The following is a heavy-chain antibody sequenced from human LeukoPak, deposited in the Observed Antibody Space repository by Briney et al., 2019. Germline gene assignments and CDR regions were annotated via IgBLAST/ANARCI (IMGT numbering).Heavy chain of an antibody. D-gene: IGHD3-16*01. Sequence: PGGSLRLSCTASGLTFSNYAMTWVRQAPGKGLEWVSSISGTGGRTYSADSVKGRFTISRDNSKNTLYLQMKNLRVEHTAVYYCAKGLHGGVGYGVDVWGQGTTVSVSS. CDR1: GLTFSNYA. V-gene: IGHV3-23*01. CDR2: ISGTGGRT. J-gene: IGHJ6*02. CDR3: AKGLHGGVGYGVDV.